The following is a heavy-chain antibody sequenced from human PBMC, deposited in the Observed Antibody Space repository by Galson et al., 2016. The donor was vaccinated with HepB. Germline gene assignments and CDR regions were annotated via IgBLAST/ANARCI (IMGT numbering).Heavy chain of an antibody. V-gene: IGHV4-39*01. Sequence: SETLSLTCSVSGDSIISVTDYWAWIRQTPGRGLEWIGSIYYSGGTVYNPSLKSRLTISVDTSKNQFSLELTSVTAADTAVYYCARNRTLLTTTKRVRSFDPWGRGTLVIVSS. D-gene: IGHD4-17*01. CDR2: IYYSGGT. J-gene: IGHJ5*02. CDR3: ARNRTLLTTTKRVRSFDP. CDR1: GDSIISVTDY.